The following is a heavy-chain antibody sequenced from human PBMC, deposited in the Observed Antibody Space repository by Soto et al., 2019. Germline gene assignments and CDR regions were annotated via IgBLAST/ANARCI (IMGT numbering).Heavy chain of an antibody. J-gene: IGHJ4*02. Sequence: EVQLLESGGGLVQPGGSLRLSWAASGFTFSSYAMSWVRQAPGKGLEWVSAISGSGGSTYYADSVKGRFTISRDNSKNTLYLQMNSLRAEDTAVYYCANRGGITMVRGVIGFDYWGQGTLVTVSS. CDR2: ISGSGGST. D-gene: IGHD3-10*01. CDR1: GFTFSSYA. CDR3: ANRGGITMVRGVIGFDY. V-gene: IGHV3-23*01.